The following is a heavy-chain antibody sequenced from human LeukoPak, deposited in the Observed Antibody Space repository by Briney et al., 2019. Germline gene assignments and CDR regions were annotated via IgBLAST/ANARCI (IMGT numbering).Heavy chain of an antibody. V-gene: IGHV3-30*18. CDR1: GFTFSSYG. J-gene: IGHJ5*02. Sequence: GGSLRLSCAASGFTFSSYGMHWVRQAPGKGLEWVAVISYDGSNKYYADSVKGRFTISRDNSMNTVYLQMNSLRADDTAVYYCAKDRSIIRAPSDHWDQGTLVTVSS. CDR2: ISYDGSNK. D-gene: IGHD2/OR15-2a*01. CDR3: AKDRSIIRAPSDH.